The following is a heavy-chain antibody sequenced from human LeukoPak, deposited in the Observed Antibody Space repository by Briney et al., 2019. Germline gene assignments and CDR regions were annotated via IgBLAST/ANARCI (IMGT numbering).Heavy chain of an antibody. CDR2: ITTKRSNYAT. CDR3: TTYRSGHY. D-gene: IGHD6-19*01. Sequence: GGSLRLSCSASGFTFSSYAMHWVRQASGKGLEWVGRITTKRSNYATAYTASVKGRFTISRHDSENTAYLQMNSLKTEDTALYYCTTYRSGHYWGQGTLVTVSS. CDR1: GFTFSSYA. J-gene: IGHJ4*02. V-gene: IGHV3-73*01.